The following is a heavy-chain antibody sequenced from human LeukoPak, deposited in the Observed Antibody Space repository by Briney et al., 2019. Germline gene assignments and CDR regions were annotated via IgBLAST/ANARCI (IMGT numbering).Heavy chain of an antibody. Sequence: GGSLRLSCAASGFTFSSYGMHWVRQAPGKGLEWVAFIRYDGSNKYYADSVKGRFTISRDNSKNTLYLQMNSLRAEDTAVYYCARASPRGTYFYYGMDVWGQGTTVTVSS. V-gene: IGHV3-30*02. CDR3: ARASPRGTYFYYGMDV. J-gene: IGHJ6*02. CDR1: GFTFSSYG. D-gene: IGHD3-10*01. CDR2: IRYDGSNK.